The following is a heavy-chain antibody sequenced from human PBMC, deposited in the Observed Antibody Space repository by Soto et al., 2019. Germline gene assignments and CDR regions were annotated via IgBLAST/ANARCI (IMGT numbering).Heavy chain of an antibody. CDR2: INHSGST. CDR3: ARGMGMVRGVISGADYYYYMDV. J-gene: IGHJ6*03. CDR1: GGSFSGYY. V-gene: IGHV4-34*01. Sequence: SETLSLTCAVYGGSFSGYYWSWIRQPPGKGLEWIGEINHSGSTNYNPSLKCRVTISVDTSKNQFSLKLSSVTAADTAVYYCARGMGMVRGVISGADYYYYMDVWGKGTTVTVSS. D-gene: IGHD3-10*01.